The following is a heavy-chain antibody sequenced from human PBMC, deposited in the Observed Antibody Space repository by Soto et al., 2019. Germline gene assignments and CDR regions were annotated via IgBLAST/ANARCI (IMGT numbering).Heavy chain of an antibody. J-gene: IGHJ3*02. V-gene: IGHV3-23*01. D-gene: IGHD7-27*01. CDR2: ISGSGGST. CDR3: EKDIRLGMGRDAFDI. Sequence: GWSLRLSCAASGFTFSSYAMSWVRQAPGKGLEWVSAISGSGGSTYYADSVKGRFTISRDNSKNTLYLQINSLRAEDKAVYYCEKDIRLGMGRDAFDIWGQGTRVTVSS. CDR1: GFTFSSYA.